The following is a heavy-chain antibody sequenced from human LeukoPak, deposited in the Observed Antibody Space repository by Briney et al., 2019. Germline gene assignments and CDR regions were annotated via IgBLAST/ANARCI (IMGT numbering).Heavy chain of an antibody. V-gene: IGHV3-21*01. CDR3: ARGTNTAMGVDN. J-gene: IGHJ4*02. D-gene: IGHD5-18*01. Sequence: GSLRLSCAASGFTFSSYSVNWVRQAPGKGLEWVSSISSSSSYLYHADSVKGRFTISRDNAKNSLYLQMNSLRAEDTVVYYCARGTNTAMGVDNWGQGTLVTVSS. CDR1: GFTFSSYS. CDR2: ISSSSSYL.